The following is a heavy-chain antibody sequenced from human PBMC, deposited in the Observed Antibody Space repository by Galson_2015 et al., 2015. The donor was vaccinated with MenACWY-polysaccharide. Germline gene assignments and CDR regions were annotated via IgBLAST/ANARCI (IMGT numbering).Heavy chain of an antibody. CDR3: AREGWMGEKNSFSYDSSAFD. J-gene: IGHJ4*02. D-gene: IGHD3-22*01. Sequence: SLRLSCAASGFTFSSYALTWVRQAPGAGLEWVSSVSNSGGNKYYADSVKGRVNISRDNSKNTLYLQMNTLRAEDTAIYYCAREGWMGEKNSFSYDSSAFDWGQGTLVTVSS. V-gene: IGHV3-23*01. CDR1: GFTFSSYA. CDR2: VSNSGGNK.